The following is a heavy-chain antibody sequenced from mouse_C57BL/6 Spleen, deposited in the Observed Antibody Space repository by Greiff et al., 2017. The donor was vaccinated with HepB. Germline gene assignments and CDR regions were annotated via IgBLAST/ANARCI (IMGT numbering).Heavy chain of an antibody. Sequence: DVKLQESGPGLVKPSQSLSLTCSVTGYSITSGYYWNWIRQFPGNKLEWMGYISYDGSNNYNPSLKNRISITRDTSKNQFFLKLNSVTTEDTATYYCARGSYYSNYSWYFDVWGTGTTVTVSS. J-gene: IGHJ1*03. V-gene: IGHV3-6*01. CDR1: GYSITSGYY. CDR3: ARGSYYSNYSWYFDV. CDR2: ISYDGSN. D-gene: IGHD2-5*01.